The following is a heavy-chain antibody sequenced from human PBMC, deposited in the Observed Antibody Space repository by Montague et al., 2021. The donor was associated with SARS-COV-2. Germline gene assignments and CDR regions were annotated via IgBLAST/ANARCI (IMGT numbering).Heavy chain of an antibody. CDR3: ARFPTSYYYDSKAAPATPDAFDI. V-gene: IGHV4-39*01. CDR1: GGSISSSSYY. J-gene: IGHJ3*02. D-gene: IGHD3-22*01. CDR2: IYYSGST. Sequence: SETLSLTCTVSGGSISSSSYYWGWIRQPPGKGLEWIGSIYYSGSTYYNPSLKSRVTIFVDTSKNQFSLKLSSVTAADTAVYYCARFPTSYYYDSKAAPATPDAFDIWGQGTMVTVSS.